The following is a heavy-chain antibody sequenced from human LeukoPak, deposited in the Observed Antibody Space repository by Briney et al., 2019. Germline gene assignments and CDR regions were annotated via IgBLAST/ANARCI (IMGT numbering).Heavy chain of an antibody. CDR2: IRNKANSYII. CDR3: ARDAGWSLDP. V-gene: IGHV3-72*01. CDR1: GFIFSDHN. J-gene: IGHJ5*02. D-gene: IGHD3-3*01. Sequence: GGSLRLSCAASGFIFSDHNMGWVRQAPGKGLEWVGRIRNKANSYIIEDAASVRGRFTISRDDSKNSLFLQMNGLRAEDTAVYYCARDAGWSLDPWGQGTLVTVSS.